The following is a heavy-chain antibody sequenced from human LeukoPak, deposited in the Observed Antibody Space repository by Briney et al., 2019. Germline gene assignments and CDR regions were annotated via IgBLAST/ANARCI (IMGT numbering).Heavy chain of an antibody. CDR2: IRRDGSYK. J-gene: IGHJ6*04. V-gene: IGHV3-30*02. Sequence: GGSLRLSCAASGFIFSGYVMYWVRQATGKGLEGVAVIRRDGSYKDYADSVKGRFTISRDNHKYTVSLEMNSLRPEDTAVYYCAKDRGYGIDVWGKGTTVTVSS. CDR3: AKDRGYGIDV. CDR1: GFIFSGYV.